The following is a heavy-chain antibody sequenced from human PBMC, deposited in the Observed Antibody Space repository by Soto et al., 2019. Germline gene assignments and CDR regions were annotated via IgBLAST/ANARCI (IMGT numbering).Heavy chain of an antibody. J-gene: IGHJ3*02. CDR2: ISSSSSYI. CDR3: AREKYYYDSSGVGAFDI. D-gene: IGHD3-22*01. V-gene: IGHV3-21*01. Sequence: PGGSLRLSCAASGFTFSSYSMNWVRQAPGKGLEWVSSISSSSSYIYYADSVKGRFTISRDNAKNSLYLQMNSLRAEDTAVYYCAREKYYYDSSGVGAFDIWGQGTMVTVSS. CDR1: GFTFSSYS.